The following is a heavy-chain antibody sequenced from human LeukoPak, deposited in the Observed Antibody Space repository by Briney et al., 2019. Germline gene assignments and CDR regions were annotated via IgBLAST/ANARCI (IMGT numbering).Heavy chain of an antibody. V-gene: IGHV1-46*01. J-gene: IGHJ4*02. CDR1: GYTFTSYY. CDR3: ARESKVVPAAGYFDY. Sequence: ASVKVSCKASGYTFTSYYMHWVRQAPGQGLEWMGIINPSGGSTSYAQKFQGRVTMTGDTSTSTVYMELSSLRSEDTAVYYCARESKVVPAAGYFDYWGQGTLVTVSS. CDR2: INPSGGST. D-gene: IGHD2-2*01.